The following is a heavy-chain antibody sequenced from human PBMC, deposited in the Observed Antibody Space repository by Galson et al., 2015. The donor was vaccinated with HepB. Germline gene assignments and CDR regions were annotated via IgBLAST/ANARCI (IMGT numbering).Heavy chain of an antibody. CDR2: IIPIFGTA. CDR3: ARGEVVRGVIPTYYYYYYMDV. V-gene: IGHV1-69*13. J-gene: IGHJ6*03. Sequence: SVKVSCKASGGTFSSYAISWVRQAPGQGLEWMGGIIPIFGTANYAQKFQGRVTITADESTSTAYMELSSLRSEDTAVYYCARGEVVRGVIPTYYYYYYMDVWGKGTTVTVSS. CDR1: GGTFSSYA. D-gene: IGHD3-10*01.